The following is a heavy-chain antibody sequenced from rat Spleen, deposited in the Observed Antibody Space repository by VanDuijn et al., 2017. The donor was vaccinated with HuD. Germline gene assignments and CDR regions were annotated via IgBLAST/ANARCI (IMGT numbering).Heavy chain of an antibody. CDR2: ISYDGSST. CDR1: GFTFSDYN. CDR3: ARQDNYYSSYKGYFDF. V-gene: IGHV5-7*01. D-gene: IGHD1-2*01. J-gene: IGHJ1*01. Sequence: EVQLVESDGGLVQPGRSMKLSCAASGFTFSDYNMAWVRQAPKKGLEWVATISYDGSSTYYRDSVKGRFTISRDNAKSTLYLQMDSLRSEDTATYYCARQDNYYSSYKGYFDFWGPGTMVTVSS.